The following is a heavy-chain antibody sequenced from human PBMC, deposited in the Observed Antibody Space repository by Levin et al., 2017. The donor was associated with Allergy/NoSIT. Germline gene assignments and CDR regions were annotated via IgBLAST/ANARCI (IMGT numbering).Heavy chain of an antibody. D-gene: IGHD6-13*01. CDR2: INPNSGGT. J-gene: IGHJ6*02. CDR1: GYTFTGYY. Sequence: PTASVKVSCKASGYTFTGYYMHWARQAPGQGLEWMGWINPNSGGTNYAQKFQGRVTMTRDTSISTAYMELSRLRSDDTAVYYCARGVGSSPWRYGMDVWGQGTTVTVSS. V-gene: IGHV1-2*02. CDR3: ARGVGSSPWRYGMDV.